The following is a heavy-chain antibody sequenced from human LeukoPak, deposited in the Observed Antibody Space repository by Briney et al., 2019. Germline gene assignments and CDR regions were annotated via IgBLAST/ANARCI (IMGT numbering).Heavy chain of an antibody. D-gene: IGHD3-10*01. J-gene: IGHJ6*03. Sequence: GGSLRLSCAASGFTFSSYWMHWVRQAPGKGLVWVSRINSDGSSTSYADSVKGRFTISRDNAKNTLYLQMNSLRAEDTAVYYCAKDKFLWFGGDANYYMDVWGKGTTVTISS. CDR2: INSDGSST. CDR3: AKDKFLWFGGDANYYMDV. V-gene: IGHV3-74*01. CDR1: GFTFSSYW.